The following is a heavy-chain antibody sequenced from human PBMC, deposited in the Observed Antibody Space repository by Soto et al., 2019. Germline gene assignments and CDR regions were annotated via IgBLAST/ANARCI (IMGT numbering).Heavy chain of an antibody. CDR3: AKSRDAYNFYFYYGMDV. V-gene: IGHV3-23*01. CDR1: GSTFSRYA. J-gene: IGHJ6*02. Sequence: PGGSLRLSCAASGSTFSRYAMNWVRQAPGKGLEWVSGISASGGSTYYADFVKGRITISRDNPKSTLYLQVSSLRAEDTAVYYCAKSRDAYNFYFYYGMDVWGQGTTVTVSS. D-gene: IGHD2-2*01. CDR2: ISASGGST.